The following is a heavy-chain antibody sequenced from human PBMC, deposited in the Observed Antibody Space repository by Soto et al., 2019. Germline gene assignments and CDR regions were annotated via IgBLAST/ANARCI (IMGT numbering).Heavy chain of an antibody. CDR3: ARGITLPTPLDF. J-gene: IGHJ4*02. CDR1: GCTFTSYA. D-gene: IGHD1-20*01. CDR2: INAGNGNT. V-gene: IGHV1-3*01. Sequence: ASVKVSCKASGCTFTSYAMHWVRQAPGQRLEWMGWINAGNGNTKYSQKFQGRVTITRDTSASTAYMELSSLRSEDTAGYYCARGITLPTPLDFWGQGTLVTVSS.